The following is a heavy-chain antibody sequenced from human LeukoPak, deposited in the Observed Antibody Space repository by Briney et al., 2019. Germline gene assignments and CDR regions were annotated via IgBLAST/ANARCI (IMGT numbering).Heavy chain of an antibody. CDR3: ANYNWNYGMDV. D-gene: IGHD1-20*01. J-gene: IGHJ6*04. CDR2: ISGSGGST. V-gene: IGHV3-23*01. CDR1: GFTFSSYA. Sequence: RGSLRLSCAASGFTFSSYAMSWVRQAPGKGLEWFSAISGSGGSTYYAGSVKGRFTISRDNSKNTLYLQMNSLRAEDTAVYYYANYNWNYGMDVWGKGTTVTVSS.